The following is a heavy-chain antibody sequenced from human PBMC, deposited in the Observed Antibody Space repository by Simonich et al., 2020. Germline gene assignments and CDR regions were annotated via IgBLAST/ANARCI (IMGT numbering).Heavy chain of an antibody. CDR1: GGSISSSSYY. CDR3: ARWAYSSSYFDY. D-gene: IGHD6-6*01. J-gene: IGHJ4*02. CDR2: IYYSGST. V-gene: IGHV4-39*01. Sequence: QLQLQESGPGLVKPSETLSLTCTVSGGSISSSSYYWGWIRRPPGKGLAWIGSIYYSGSTYYNPSLKSRVTISVDTSKNQFSLKLSSVTAADTAVYYCARWAYSSSYFDYWGQGTLVTVSS.